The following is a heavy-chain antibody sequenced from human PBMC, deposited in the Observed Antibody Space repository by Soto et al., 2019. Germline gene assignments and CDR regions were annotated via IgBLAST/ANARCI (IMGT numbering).Heavy chain of an antibody. D-gene: IGHD3-10*01. J-gene: IGHJ6*03. CDR2: ISSSGSTI. CDR3: AREGELWFGELLSSLYYYMDV. CDR1: GFTFSDYY. Sequence: GGSLRLSCAASGFTFSDYYMSWIRQAPGKGLEWVSYISSSGSTIYYADSVKGRFTISRDNAKNSLYLQMNSLRAEDTAVYYCAREGELWFGELLSSLYYYMDVWGKRTTVTVSS. V-gene: IGHV3-11*01.